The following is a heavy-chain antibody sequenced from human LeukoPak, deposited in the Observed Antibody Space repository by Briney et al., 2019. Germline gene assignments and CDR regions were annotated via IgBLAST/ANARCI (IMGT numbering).Heavy chain of an antibody. CDR1: GFTFSRYA. V-gene: IGHV3-23*01. D-gene: IGHD3-16*01. CDR2: ISGSGCST. Sequence: QTGGSLRLSCAASGFTFSRYAMSWVRQAPGKGLEWVSSISGSGCSTYYADSVKGRFTISRDNSKNTLYLQMNSLRAEDTAVYYCARSYLGGYYDYVWGKTREGYFDYWGQGTLVTVSS. CDR3: ARSYLGGYYDYVWGKTREGYFDY. J-gene: IGHJ4*02.